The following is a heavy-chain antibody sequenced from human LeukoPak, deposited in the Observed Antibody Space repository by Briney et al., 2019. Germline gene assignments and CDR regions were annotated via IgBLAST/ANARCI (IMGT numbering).Heavy chain of an antibody. Sequence: PGGSLRLSCVASGFPFSSYWMTWVRQAPGKGLEWVANIKQDGSKKSYVDSVKGRFTISRDNAKNSLYLQMNSLRAEDTAVYYCAKDRRDNAAPNGYFDLWGRGTLVTVSS. V-gene: IGHV3-7*03. D-gene: IGHD1-14*01. CDR2: IKQDGSKK. CDR3: AKDRRDNAAPNGYFDL. CDR1: GFPFSSYW. J-gene: IGHJ2*01.